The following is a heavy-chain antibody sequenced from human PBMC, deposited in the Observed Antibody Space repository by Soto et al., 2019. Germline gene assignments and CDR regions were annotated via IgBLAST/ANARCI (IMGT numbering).Heavy chain of an antibody. CDR1: GGSISSSNW. V-gene: IGHV4-4*02. J-gene: IGHJ6*02. CDR3: ARWAVVVAATSYYYYGMDV. CDR2: IYHSGST. Sequence: SETLSLTCAVSGGSISSSNWWSWVRQPPGKGLEWIGEIYHSGSTNYNPSLKSRVTISVDKSKNQFSLKLSSVTAADTAVYYCARWAVVVAATSYYYYGMDVWGRGTTVTVSS. D-gene: IGHD2-15*01.